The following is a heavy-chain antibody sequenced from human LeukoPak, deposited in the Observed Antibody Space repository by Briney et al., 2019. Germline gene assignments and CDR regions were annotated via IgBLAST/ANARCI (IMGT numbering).Heavy chain of an antibody. J-gene: IGHJ1*01. CDR3: VKGALGSRPPH. CDR1: GFSFSRYS. CDR2: ISVSGHKT. Sequence: GGSLRLSCAASGFSFSRYSMSWVRQAPGKGLEWVSGISVSGHKTYHADSVKGRFTISRDNSNNMVYLQMNSLRAEDTAVYYCVKGALGSRPPHWGQGTLVTVSS. D-gene: IGHD1-14*01. V-gene: IGHV3-23*01.